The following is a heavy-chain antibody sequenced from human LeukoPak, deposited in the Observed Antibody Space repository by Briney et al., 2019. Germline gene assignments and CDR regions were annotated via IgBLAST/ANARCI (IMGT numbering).Heavy chain of an antibody. CDR1: GFTFSSYA. CDR3: AKTPSRLWGVGATTIFDY. V-gene: IGHV3-23*01. CDR2: VSGSGGST. Sequence: PGASLRLSCAASGFTFSSYAMSWVRQAPGKWLEWVSAVSGSGGSTYYTDSVKGRFTISRDNSKNTLYLQMNSLRAEDTAVYYCAKTPSRLWGVGATTIFDYWGQGTLVTVSS. J-gene: IGHJ4*02. D-gene: IGHD1-26*01.